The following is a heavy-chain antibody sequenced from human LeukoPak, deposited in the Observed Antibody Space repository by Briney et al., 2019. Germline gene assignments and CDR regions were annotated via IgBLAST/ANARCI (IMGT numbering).Heavy chain of an antibody. D-gene: IGHD6-19*01. CDR1: GHTFTGYS. Sequence: ASVKVSCKASGHTFTGYSIQWVRQAPGQGLEWMGWINPDSGGTNYAQNFQGRVTLTRDTSNSTAYMELSRLRSDDTAVYYCASATGVEVAGTTYYYFYYMNVWGKGTTVTVSS. V-gene: IGHV1-2*02. CDR3: ASATGVEVAGTTYYYFYYMNV. CDR2: INPDSGGT. J-gene: IGHJ6*03.